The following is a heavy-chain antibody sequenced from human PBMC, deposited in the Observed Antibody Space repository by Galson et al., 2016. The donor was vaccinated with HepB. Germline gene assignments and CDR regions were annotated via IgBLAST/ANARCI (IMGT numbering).Heavy chain of an antibody. CDR3: ASRGIFGAFDI. CDR1: GYTFNIFG. V-gene: IGHV1-18*04. D-gene: IGHD3-3*01. CDR2: ISTYNGNT. Sequence: SVKVSCKASGYTFNIFGIVWVRQAPGQGPEWMGWISTYNGNTEYAPKLQDRVTLTTDTSTNTAYMELRSLRSDDTAVYYCASRGIFGAFDIWGQGTMVTVSS. J-gene: IGHJ3*02.